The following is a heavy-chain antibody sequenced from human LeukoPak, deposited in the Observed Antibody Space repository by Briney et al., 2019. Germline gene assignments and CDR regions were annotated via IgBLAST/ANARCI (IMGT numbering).Heavy chain of an antibody. CDR2: ISGSGGST. V-gene: IGHV3-23*01. J-gene: IGHJ4*02. Sequence: GGSLRLSCAASGFTFSSYAMSWVRQAPGKGLEWVSAISGSGGSTYYADSVRGRFTISRDNSKNTLYLQMNSLRAEDTAVYYCAKDLRRIQLWLRFTPGFDCWGQGTLVTVSS. CDR3: AKDLRRIQLWLRFTPGFDC. CDR1: GFTFSSYA. D-gene: IGHD5-18*01.